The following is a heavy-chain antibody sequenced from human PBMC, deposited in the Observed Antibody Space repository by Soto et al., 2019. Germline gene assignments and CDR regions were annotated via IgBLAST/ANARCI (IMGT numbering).Heavy chain of an antibody. CDR3: AKDCSDIVVVVAATTAAFDI. J-gene: IGHJ3*02. V-gene: IGHV3-23*01. CDR1: GFTFSSYA. D-gene: IGHD2-15*01. CDR2: ISGSGGST. Sequence: PGGSLRLCCAASGFTFSSYAMSWVRQAPGKGLEWVSAISGSGGSTYYADSVKGRFTISRDNSKNTLYLQMNSLGAEDTAVYYCAKDCSDIVVVVAATTAAFDIWGQGTMVTVSS.